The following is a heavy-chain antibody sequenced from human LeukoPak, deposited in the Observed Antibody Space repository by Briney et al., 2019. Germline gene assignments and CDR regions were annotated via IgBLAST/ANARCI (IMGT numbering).Heavy chain of an antibody. CDR1: GGSISSSSYY. J-gene: IGHJ4*02. CDR3: ARGPDEIFRREFDY. D-gene: IGHD2/OR15-2a*01. V-gene: IGHV4-39*07. CDR2: IYYSGST. Sequence: ETLSLTCTVSGGSISSSSYYWGWIRQRPGKGLEWIGSIYYSGSTYYNPSLKSRVSISVDTSKNQFSLKLSSVTAADTAVYYCARGPDEIFRREFDYWGQGTLVTVSS.